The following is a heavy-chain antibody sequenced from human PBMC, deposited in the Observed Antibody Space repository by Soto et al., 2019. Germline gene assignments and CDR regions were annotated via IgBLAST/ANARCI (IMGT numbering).Heavy chain of an antibody. CDR2: IIPIFGTA. D-gene: IGHD4-17*01. CDR3: ARKIYDYGGNSGYYYYGMDV. V-gene: IGHV1-69*13. J-gene: IGHJ6*02. Sequence: GASVKVSCKASGGTFSSYAISWVRRAPGQGLERMGGIIPIFGTANYAQKFQGRVTITADESTSTAYMELSSLRSEDTAVYYCARKIYDYGGNSGYYYYGMDVWGQGTTVTVSS. CDR1: GGTFSSYA.